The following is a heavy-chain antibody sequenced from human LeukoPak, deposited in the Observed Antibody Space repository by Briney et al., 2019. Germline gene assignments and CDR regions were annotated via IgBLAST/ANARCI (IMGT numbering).Heavy chain of an antibody. Sequence: GGSLRLSCAASGFTFSSYAMSWVRQAPGKGLECVSAISGSGGSTYYADSVKGRFTISRDNSKNTLYLQMNSLRAEDTAVYYCATYILPTYYYDSSGYVGPWGQGTLVTVSS. CDR3: ATYILPTYYYDSSGYVGP. CDR2: ISGSGGST. CDR1: GFTFSSYA. J-gene: IGHJ5*02. V-gene: IGHV3-23*01. D-gene: IGHD3-22*01.